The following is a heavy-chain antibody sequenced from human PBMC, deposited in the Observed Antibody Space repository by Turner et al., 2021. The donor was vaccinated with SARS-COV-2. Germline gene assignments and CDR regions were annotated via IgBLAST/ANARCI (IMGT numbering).Heavy chain of an antibody. D-gene: IGHD5-18*01. V-gene: IGHV1-2*02. CDR3: ATDSYGTL. J-gene: IGHJ4*02. Sequence: QVQLVQSGAEVKKPGASVKVTCKASGYTFTDYYMHWVRQAPGQGLEWMGWINPNSGGTNSAQKFQGRVTMTRDTSISTAYMELSRLSSDDTAVYYCATDSYGTLWGQGTLVTVSS. CDR1: GYTFTDYY. CDR2: INPNSGGT.